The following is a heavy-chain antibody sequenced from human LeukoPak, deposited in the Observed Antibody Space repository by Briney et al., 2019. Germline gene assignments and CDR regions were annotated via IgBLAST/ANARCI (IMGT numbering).Heavy chain of an antibody. D-gene: IGHD3-22*01. CDR1: GGSFSGYY. Sequence: SETLSLTCAVYGGSFSGYYWSWIRQPQGKGLEGMGEINHSGSTNYNPSLKSRVTISVDTSKNQFSLKLSSVTAADTAVYYCATTKYYYDSSGYYPLIDYWGQGTLVTVSS. CDR2: INHSGST. J-gene: IGHJ4*02. V-gene: IGHV4-34*01. CDR3: ATTKYYYDSSGYYPLIDY.